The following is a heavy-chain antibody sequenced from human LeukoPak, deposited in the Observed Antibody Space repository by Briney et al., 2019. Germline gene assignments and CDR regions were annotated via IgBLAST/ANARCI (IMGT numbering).Heavy chain of an antibody. V-gene: IGHV3-21*01. CDR2: ISSSSSYI. CDR3: ARDLGAPWIRSYYFDY. D-gene: IGHD1-26*01. Sequence: GGSLRLSCAASGFTFSSYSMNWVRQAPGKGLEWVSSISSSSSYIYYADSVKGRFTISRDNAKNSLYLQMNSLRAEDTAVYYCARDLGAPWIRSYYFDYWGQGTLVTVSS. J-gene: IGHJ4*02. CDR1: GFTFSSYS.